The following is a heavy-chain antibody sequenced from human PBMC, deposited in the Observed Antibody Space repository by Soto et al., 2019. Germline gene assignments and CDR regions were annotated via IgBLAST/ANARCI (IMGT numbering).Heavy chain of an antibody. CDR1: GFTFSSYA. V-gene: IGHV3-23*01. D-gene: IGHD5-12*01. Sequence: PGGSLRLSCAASGFTFSSYAMSWVRQAPGKGLEWVSAISGSGGSTYYADSVKGRFTISRDNSKNTLYLQMNSLRAEDTAVYYCAKDGGRVVATTGFDYWGQGTLVTVSS. CDR2: ISGSGGST. CDR3: AKDGGRVVATTGFDY. J-gene: IGHJ4*02.